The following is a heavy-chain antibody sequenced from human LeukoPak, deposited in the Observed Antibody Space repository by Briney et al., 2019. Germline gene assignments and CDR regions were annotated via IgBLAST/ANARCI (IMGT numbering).Heavy chain of an antibody. D-gene: IGHD3-22*01. J-gene: IGHJ6*02. CDR2: ISSSGDSL. CDR3: ARWETFYYDSSGRNAEEVQWGLDV. V-gene: IGHV3-11*01. Sequence: PGGSLRLSCAASGFTFSDYYMTWIRQAPGKGLEWISFISSSGDSLYYADSVEGRFTISRDNAKDSVYLQMNNLRAEDTAVYYCARWETFYYDSSGRNAEEVQWGLDVWGQGTTVTVSS. CDR1: GFTFSDYY.